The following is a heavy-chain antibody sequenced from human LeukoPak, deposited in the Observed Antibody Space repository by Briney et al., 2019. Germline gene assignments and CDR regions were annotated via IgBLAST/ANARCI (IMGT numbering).Heavy chain of an antibody. V-gene: IGHV3-21*01. CDR1: GSTFSSYS. CDR2: ISSSSSYI. J-gene: IGHJ3*02. D-gene: IGHD5-12*01. CDR3: ARVKWPHAFDI. Sequence: GGSLRLSCAASGSTFSSYSMNWVRQAPGKGLEWVSSISSSSSYIYYADSVKGRFTISRDNAKNSLYLQTNSLRAEDTAVYYCARVKWPHAFDIWGQGTMVTVSS.